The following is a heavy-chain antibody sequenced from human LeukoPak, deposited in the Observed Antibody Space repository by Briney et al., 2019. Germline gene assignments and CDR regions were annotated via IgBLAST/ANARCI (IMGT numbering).Heavy chain of an antibody. J-gene: IGHJ4*02. CDR1: GYTFTSYG. CDR3: AITETYYYDSSGYSTRYFDY. Sequence: GPSVKVSCKASGYTFTSYGISWVRQAPGQGLEWIGWISGYNGNTNYAQKLQGRVTMTTDTSTSTAYMELRSLRSDDTAVYYCAITETYYYDSSGYSTRYFDYWGQGTLVTVSS. D-gene: IGHD3-22*01. CDR2: ISGYNGNT. V-gene: IGHV1-18*01.